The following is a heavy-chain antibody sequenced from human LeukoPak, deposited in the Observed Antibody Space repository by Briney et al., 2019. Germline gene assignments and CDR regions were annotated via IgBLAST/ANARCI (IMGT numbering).Heavy chain of an antibody. CDR2: IYTSGST. Sequence: PSETLSLTCSVSGASISSYYWNWIRQPPGKGLEWIGNIYTSGSTNYNPSLKSRVTISLDTSKDQFSLKLTSVTAADTAVYYCARAKIKSGYYYGSGTQWFDPWGQGTLVTVSS. D-gene: IGHD3-10*01. CDR3: ARAKIKSGYYYGSGTQWFDP. CDR1: GASISSYY. J-gene: IGHJ5*02. V-gene: IGHV4-59*01.